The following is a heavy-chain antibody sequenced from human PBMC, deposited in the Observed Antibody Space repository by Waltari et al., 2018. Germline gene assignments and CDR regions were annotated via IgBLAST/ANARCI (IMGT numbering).Heavy chain of an antibody. V-gene: IGHV3-7*01. CDR3: ARANLAYCSSTSCPSDY. CDR2: IKQDGSEK. J-gene: IGHJ4*02. CDR1: GLTFSSYW. Sequence: EVQLVESGGGLVQPGGSLRLSCAASGLTFSSYWMSWVRQAPGKALEWLANIKQDGSEKYYVDSVKGRLTISRDNAKNSLYLQMNRLRAEDTAVYYGARANLAYCSSTSCPSDYWGQGTLVTVSS. D-gene: IGHD2-2*01.